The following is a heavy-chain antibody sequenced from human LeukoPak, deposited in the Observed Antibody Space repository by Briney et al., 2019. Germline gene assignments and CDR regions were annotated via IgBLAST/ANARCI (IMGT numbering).Heavy chain of an antibody. CDR1: GGSISSGDYY. J-gene: IGHJ4*02. V-gene: IGHV4-30-4*01. D-gene: IGHD3-10*01. Sequence: KPSETLSLTCTVSGGSISSGDYYWSWIRQPPGKGLEWIGYIYYSGSTYYNPSLKSRVTISVDTSKNQFSLKLSSVTAADTAVYYCARTYYYDSAYFDYWGQGTLVTVSS. CDR2: IYYSGST. CDR3: ARTYYYDSAYFDY.